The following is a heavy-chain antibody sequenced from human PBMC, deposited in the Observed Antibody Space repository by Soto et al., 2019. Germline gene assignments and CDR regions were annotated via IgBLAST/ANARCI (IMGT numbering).Heavy chain of an antibody. CDR3: AQTATTVVTPDAFDI. CDR2: IYYSGSA. D-gene: IGHD4-17*01. J-gene: IGHJ3*02. V-gene: IGHV4-30-4*01. Sequence: SETLSLTCTVSGGSISSGDYYWSWIRQPPGKGLEWIGYIYYSGSAYYNPSLKSRVTISVDTSKNQFSLKLSSVTAADTAVYYCAQTATTVVTPDAFDIWGQGTMVTVSS. CDR1: GGSISSGDYY.